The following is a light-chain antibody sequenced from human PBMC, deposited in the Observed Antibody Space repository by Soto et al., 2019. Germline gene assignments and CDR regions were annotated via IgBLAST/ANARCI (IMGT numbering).Light chain of an antibody. Sequence: DIQMTQSPSSLSASVGDRVTITCRASQSISNYLNWYQQKPGKAPKLLIYAASSLQSGVPPRFSGSGSRTDFTLNISSLQHDDFANYYCHQYNNLPLTFGGGTKGDIK. CDR3: HQYNNLPLT. CDR2: AAS. J-gene: IGKJ4*01. V-gene: IGKV1-39*01. CDR1: QSISNY.